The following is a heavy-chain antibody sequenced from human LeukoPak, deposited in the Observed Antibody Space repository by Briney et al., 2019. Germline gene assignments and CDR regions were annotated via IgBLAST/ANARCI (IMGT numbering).Heavy chain of an antibody. D-gene: IGHD2-2*01. CDR1: GFTFNSYA. CDR3: AKGYCSSTSCPGGD. Sequence: LGGSLRLSCAASGFTFNSYAMSWVRQAPGKGLEWVSGISDSGDSTYYADSVKGRFTISRDNSKKTLFLQMNSLRAEDTAVYYCAKGYCSSTSCPGGDWGQGTLVTVSS. V-gene: IGHV3-23*01. J-gene: IGHJ4*02. CDR2: ISDSGDST.